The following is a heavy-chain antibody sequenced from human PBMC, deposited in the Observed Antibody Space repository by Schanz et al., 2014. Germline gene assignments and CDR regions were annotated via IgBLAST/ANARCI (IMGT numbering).Heavy chain of an antibody. D-gene: IGHD6-19*01. CDR2: IYSGGST. V-gene: IGHV3-NL1*01. CDR1: GFTVSNYG. J-gene: IGHJ3*02. CDR3: AKCIGWYGRCAFDI. Sequence: QFQLVESGGGVVQPGRSLRLSCAASGFTVSNYGMHWVRQAPGKGLEWVAVIYSGGSTFYTDSVKGRFTISRDNSKNTLYLQMNSLIAEDTAVYYCAKCIGWYGRCAFDIWGQGTMVTVSS.